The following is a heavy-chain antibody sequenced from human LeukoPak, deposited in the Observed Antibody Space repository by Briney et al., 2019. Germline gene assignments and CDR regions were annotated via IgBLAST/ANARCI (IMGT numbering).Heavy chain of an antibody. CDR3: ARDSFMIVVTKPDY. J-gene: IGHJ4*02. V-gene: IGHV1-18*01. CDR1: GYTFTSYG. CDR2: ISVYNGNT. D-gene: IGHD3-22*01. Sequence: GASVKVSCKASGYTFTSYGISWVRQAPGQGLEWMGWISVYNGNTNYAQKFQGRVTMTTDTSTNTAYMELRSLRSDDTAVYYCARDSFMIVVTKPDYWGQRTLVTVSS.